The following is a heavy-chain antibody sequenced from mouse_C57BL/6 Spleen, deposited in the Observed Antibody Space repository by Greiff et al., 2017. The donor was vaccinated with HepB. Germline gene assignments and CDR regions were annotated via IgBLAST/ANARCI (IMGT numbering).Heavy chain of an antibody. D-gene: IGHD1-3*01. CDR1: GFTFSDYG. Sequence: EVKLQESGGGLVKPGGSLKLSCAASGFTFSDYGMHWVRQAPEKGLEWVAYISSGSSTIYYADTVKGRFTISRDNAKNTLFLQMTSLRSEDTAMYYCASYSSSYAMDYWGQGTSVTVSS. J-gene: IGHJ4*01. V-gene: IGHV5-17*01. CDR2: ISSGSSTI. CDR3: ASYSSSYAMDY.